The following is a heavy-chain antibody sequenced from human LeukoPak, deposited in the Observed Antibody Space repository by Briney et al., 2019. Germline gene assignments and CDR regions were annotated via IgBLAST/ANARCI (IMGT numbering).Heavy chain of an antibody. CDR3: AKAPGSAVVVVAATRTFDY. V-gene: IGHV3-23*01. J-gene: IGHJ4*02. CDR2: ISASGRYT. CDR1: GLTLSNYA. Sequence: GGSLRLSCAASGLTLSNYAMSWVPQAPGKGLEWVSAISASGRYTYYADSEKRRYTIPRDNSKNTLYLQVNSHRAEDTAVYYCAKAPGSAVVVVAATRTFDYWGQGTLVTVSS. D-gene: IGHD2-15*01.